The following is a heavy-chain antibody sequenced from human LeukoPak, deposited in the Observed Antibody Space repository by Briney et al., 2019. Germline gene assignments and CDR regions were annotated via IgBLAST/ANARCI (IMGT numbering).Heavy chain of an antibody. V-gene: IGHV3-11*06. J-gene: IGHJ4*02. CDR2: ISSTSPYT. CDR3: ARDWVFDY. CDR1: GFTFSDHF. D-gene: IGHD3-16*01. Sequence: TGGSLRLSCAASGFTFSDHFMTWIRQAPGKGLEWVSFISSTSPYTNYADSVKGRFTISRDNAKNSLYLQMNSLRAEDTAVYYCARDWVFDYWGQRTLVTVSS.